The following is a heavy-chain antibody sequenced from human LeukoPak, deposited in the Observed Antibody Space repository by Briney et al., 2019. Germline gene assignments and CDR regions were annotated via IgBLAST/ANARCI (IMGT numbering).Heavy chain of an antibody. V-gene: IGHV3-73*01. D-gene: IGHD6-19*01. CDR1: GFTFSGSA. J-gene: IGHJ4*02. CDR3: AAQYSSGWHANLKDY. CDR2: IRSKANSYAT. Sequence: GGSLRLSCAASGFTFSGSAMHWVRQASGKGLEWVGRIRSKANSYATAYAVSVKGRFTISRDNSKDTLYLQMNSLRAEDTAVYYCAAQYSSGWHANLKDYWGQGTLVTVSS.